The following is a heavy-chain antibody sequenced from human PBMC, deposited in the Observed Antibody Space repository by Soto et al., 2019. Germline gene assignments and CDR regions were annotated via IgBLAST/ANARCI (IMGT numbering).Heavy chain of an antibody. J-gene: IGHJ4*02. CDR3: ARVIPVGLRQKLSGGDY. Sequence: ASVKVSCKASGYTFTSYGISWVRQAPGQGLEWMGWISAYNGNTNYAQKLQGRVTMTTDTSTSTAYMELRSLRADDTAVYYCARVIPVGLRQKLSGGDYWGQGTLVTVSS. CDR1: GYTFTSYG. D-gene: IGHD4-17*01. CDR2: ISAYNGNT. V-gene: IGHV1-18*01.